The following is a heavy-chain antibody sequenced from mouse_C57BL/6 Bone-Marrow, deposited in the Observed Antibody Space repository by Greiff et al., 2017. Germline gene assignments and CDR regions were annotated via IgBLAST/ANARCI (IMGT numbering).Heavy chain of an antibody. CDR3: TRARNWDVRYFDV. Sequence: EVQVVESGEGLVKPGGSLKLSCAASGFTFSSYAMSWVRQTPEKRLEWVAYISSGGDYIYYADTVKGRFTISRDNARNTLYLQMSSLKSEDTAMYYCTRARNWDVRYFDVWGTGTTVTVSS. D-gene: IGHD4-1*01. V-gene: IGHV5-9-1*02. J-gene: IGHJ1*03. CDR2: ISSGGDYI. CDR1: GFTFSSYA.